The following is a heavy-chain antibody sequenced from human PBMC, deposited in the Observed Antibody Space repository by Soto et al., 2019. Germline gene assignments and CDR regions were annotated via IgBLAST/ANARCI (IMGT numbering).Heavy chain of an antibody. V-gene: IGHV1-69*01. Sequence: QVQLVQSGAEVKKPGSSVKVSCKASGGTFSSYAISWVRQAPGQGLEWMGGIIPIFGTANYAQKFQGRVTISGDESTSTAYMELSRLRSEDTAVYYCARVLPGVRGVIKWGYFDYCGQGTLVTVSS. J-gene: IGHJ4*02. CDR2: IIPIFGTA. D-gene: IGHD3-10*01. CDR1: GGTFSSYA. CDR3: ARVLPGVRGVIKWGYFDY.